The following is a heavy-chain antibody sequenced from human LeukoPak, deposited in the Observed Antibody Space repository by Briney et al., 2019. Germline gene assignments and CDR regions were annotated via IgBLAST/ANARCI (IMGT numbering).Heavy chain of an antibody. Sequence: PGASVKVSCKASGYTFTDYYVHWVRQAPGQGLEWMGWINPNSGGTNYAQKFQGRVTMTRDTSINTAFMELSGLTFDDTAVYYCGSVRGILSYFDLWGRGTLVTVSS. CDR1: GYTFTDYY. J-gene: IGHJ2*01. V-gene: IGHV1-2*02. CDR2: INPNSGGT. CDR3: GSVRGILSYFDL. D-gene: IGHD3-16*01.